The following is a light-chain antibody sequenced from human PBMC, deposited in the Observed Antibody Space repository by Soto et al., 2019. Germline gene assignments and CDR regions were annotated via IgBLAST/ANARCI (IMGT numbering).Light chain of an antibody. CDR1: QGISSY. CDR2: AAS. Sequence: AIRMTQSPYSFSASPGDRVTITCRASQGISSYLAWYQQKSGASPKLLIYAASTLQSGVPSRFSGSGSGTEFTLTITSLQPEDFATYYCHQLNSYPITFGQGTRLEIK. CDR3: HQLNSYPIT. V-gene: IGKV1-8*01. J-gene: IGKJ5*01.